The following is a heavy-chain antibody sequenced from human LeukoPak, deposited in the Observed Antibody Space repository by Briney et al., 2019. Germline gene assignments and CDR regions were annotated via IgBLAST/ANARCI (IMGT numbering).Heavy chain of an antibody. Sequence: GGSLRLSCAASGFTFSFYGMHWVRQAPGKGLEWVSLICYDGSNKYYADSVKGRFTISRDNSKNTLYLQMNSLRVEDTAVYYCARHYYFGGGYGKDVWGQGTRVTVSS. CDR2: ICYDGSNK. D-gene: IGHD3-10*01. CDR3: ARHYYFGGGYGKDV. CDR1: GFTFSFYG. J-gene: IGHJ6*02. V-gene: IGHV3-33*01.